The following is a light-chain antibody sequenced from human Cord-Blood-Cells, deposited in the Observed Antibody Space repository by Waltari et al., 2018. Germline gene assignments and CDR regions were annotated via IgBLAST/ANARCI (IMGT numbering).Light chain of an antibody. J-gene: IGKJ1*01. CDR2: WAS. CDR3: QQYYSTLWT. CDR1: QSVLYSSNIKNY. Sequence: EIAMTQSPVSLAVSLGEKATLHCTSSQSVLYSSNIKNYLAWYQQKPGQPPKLLISWASTRESGVPDRFSGSGSGTDFTLTISSLQAEDVAVYYCQQYYSTLWTFGQGTKVEIK. V-gene: IGKV4-1*01.